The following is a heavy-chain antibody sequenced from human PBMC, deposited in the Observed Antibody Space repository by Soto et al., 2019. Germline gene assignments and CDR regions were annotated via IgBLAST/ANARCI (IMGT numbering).Heavy chain of an antibody. J-gene: IGHJ6*02. CDR1: GFTFSSYW. Sequence: GGSLRLSCAASGFTFSSYWMHWVRQAPGKGLVWVSRINSDGSSTSYADSVKGRFTISRDNAKNTLYLQMNSLRAEDTAVYYCARDLWSGPQYYYYYYGMDVWGQGTTVTVSS. CDR3: ARDLWSGPQYYYYYYGMDV. D-gene: IGHD3-3*01. V-gene: IGHV3-74*01. CDR2: INSDGSST.